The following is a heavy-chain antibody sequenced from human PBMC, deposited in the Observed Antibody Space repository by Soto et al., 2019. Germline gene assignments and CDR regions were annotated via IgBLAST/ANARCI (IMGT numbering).Heavy chain of an antibody. V-gene: IGHV3-15*01. J-gene: IGHJ4*02. Sequence: GGSLRLSCAASGFPFSNAWMSLFRQAPGKGLEWVGRIKSKTDGGTTDYAAPVKGRFTISRDDSKNTLYLQMNSLKTEDTAVYYCTSIVVVVAATRGGQGTLVTVSS. CDR1: GFPFSNAW. D-gene: IGHD2-15*01. CDR3: TSIVVVVAATR. CDR2: IKSKTDGGTT.